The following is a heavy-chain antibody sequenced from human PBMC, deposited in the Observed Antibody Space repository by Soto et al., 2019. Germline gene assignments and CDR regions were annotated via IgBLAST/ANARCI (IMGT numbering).Heavy chain of an antibody. D-gene: IGHD6-19*01. V-gene: IGHV4-39*01. CDR2: IHSSGSA. J-gene: IGHJ5*02. Sequence: QLQLQESGPGLVKPSETLSLTCTVSGGSISSSSITYYWGWIRQPPGKGPEWIGGIHSSGSAYYNPSLKSRVTVSIDVSKNEFSLKLSSVTAADTAVYYCARRPRAVAGMDNWFDPGGQGILVTVSS. CDR3: ARRPRAVAGMDNWFDP. CDR1: GGSISSSSITYY.